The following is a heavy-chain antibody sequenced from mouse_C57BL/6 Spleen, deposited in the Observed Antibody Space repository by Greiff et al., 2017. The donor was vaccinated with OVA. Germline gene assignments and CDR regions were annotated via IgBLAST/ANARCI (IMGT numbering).Heavy chain of an antibody. D-gene: IGHD1-1*01. CDR2: IHPNSGST. V-gene: IGHV1-64*01. CDR1: GYTFTSYW. J-gene: IGHJ1*03. Sequence: QVQLQQPGAELVKPGASVKLSCKASGYTFTSYWMHWVKQRPGQGLEWIGMIHPNSGSTNYNEKFKSKATLTVDKSSSTAYMQLSSLTSEDSAVYYCARVGDGSSSSYWYFDVWGTGTTVTDSS. CDR3: ARVGDGSSSSYWYFDV.